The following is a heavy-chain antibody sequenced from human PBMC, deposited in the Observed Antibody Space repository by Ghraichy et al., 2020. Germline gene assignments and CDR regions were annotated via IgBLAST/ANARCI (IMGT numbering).Heavy chain of an antibody. CDR1: GGSISSYY. CDR3: ARVGQTSYDSSGYWYYYYYGMDV. Sequence: LSLTCTVSGGSISSYYWSWIRQPPGKGLEWIGYIYYSGSTNYNPSLKSRVTISVDTSKNQFSLKLSSVTAADTAVYYCARVGQTSYDSSGYWYYYYYGMDVWGQGTTVTVSS. CDR2: IYYSGST. J-gene: IGHJ6*02. D-gene: IGHD3-22*01. V-gene: IGHV4-59*01.